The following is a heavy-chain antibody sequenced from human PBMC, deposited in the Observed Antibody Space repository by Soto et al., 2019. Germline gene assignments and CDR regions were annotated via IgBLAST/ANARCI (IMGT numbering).Heavy chain of an antibody. CDR3: ARWSGYADA. CDR1: GFSFSTYS. Sequence: GSLRLSCVASGFSFSTYSMAWVRQAAGKGPQWVSGLSGGGANTFYIDSVRGRFTISVDNSKNTVYLQMDSLRADDTAVYYCARWSGYADAWGQGTRVTVSS. J-gene: IGHJ4*02. D-gene: IGHD4-17*01. V-gene: IGHV3-23*01. CDR2: LSGGGANT.